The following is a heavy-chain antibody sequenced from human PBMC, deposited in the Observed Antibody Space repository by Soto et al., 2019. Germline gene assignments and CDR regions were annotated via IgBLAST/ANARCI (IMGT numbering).Heavy chain of an antibody. D-gene: IGHD3-3*01. Sequence: GGSLRLSCAASGFTFSDYYMSWIRQAPGKGLEWVSYISSSGSTIYYADSVKGRFTISRDNAKNSLYLQMNSLRAEDTAVYYCAGRSTIFGYPHWYFDLWGRGTLVTVSS. CDR2: ISSSGSTI. CDR1: GFTFSDYY. J-gene: IGHJ2*01. CDR3: AGRSTIFGYPHWYFDL. V-gene: IGHV3-11*01.